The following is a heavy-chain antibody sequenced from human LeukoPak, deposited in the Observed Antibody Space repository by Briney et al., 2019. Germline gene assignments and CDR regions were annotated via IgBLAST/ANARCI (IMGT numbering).Heavy chain of an antibody. CDR1: GFTFSTYG. CDR2: ISYDGSNK. V-gene: IGHV3-30*18. Sequence: TGGSLRLSCAASGFTFSTYGMHWVRQAPGKGLEWVAVISYDGSNKYYGDSVKGRFIISRDNSKNTLYLQMNSLRAEDTAVYYCAKILYYYDSRGFKDYWGQGTLVTVSS. D-gene: IGHD3-22*01. J-gene: IGHJ4*02. CDR3: AKILYYYDSRGFKDY.